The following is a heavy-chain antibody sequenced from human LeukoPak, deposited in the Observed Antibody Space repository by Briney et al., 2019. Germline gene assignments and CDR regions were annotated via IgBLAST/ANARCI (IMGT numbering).Heavy chain of an antibody. CDR1: GGSISSYY. V-gene: IGHV4-59*01. J-gene: IGHJ6*03. Sequence: PSETLSLTCTVSGGSISSYYLSWIRQPPGKGLEWIGYIYYSGSTNYNPSLKSRVTISVDTSKNQFSLKLSSVTAADTAVYYCARAPGGRHYYYYYMDVWGKGTTVTVSS. CDR2: IYYSGST. CDR3: ARAPGGRHYYYYYMDV.